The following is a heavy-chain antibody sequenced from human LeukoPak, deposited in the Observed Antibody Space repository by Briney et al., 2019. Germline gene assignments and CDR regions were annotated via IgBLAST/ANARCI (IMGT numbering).Heavy chain of an antibody. D-gene: IGHD3-3*01. CDR3: ARAEVLRFLEWLLSPLDY. J-gene: IGHJ4*02. Sequence: GGSLRLSCAASGFTFDDYAMHWVRQAPGKGLEWVAVISYDGSNKYYADSVKGRFTISRDNSKNTLYLQMNSLRAEDTAVYYCARAEVLRFLEWLLSPLDYWGQGTLVTVSS. CDR1: GFTFDDYA. CDR2: ISYDGSNK. V-gene: IGHV3-30-3*01.